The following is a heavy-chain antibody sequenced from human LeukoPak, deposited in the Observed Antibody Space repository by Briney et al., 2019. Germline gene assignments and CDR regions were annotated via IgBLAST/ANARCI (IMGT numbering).Heavy chain of an antibody. CDR3: ARGPESGYPYYYYMDV. CDR2: VSGSGGSA. CDR1: GFTFSSYA. V-gene: IGHV3-23*01. Sequence: PAGSLRLSCAASGFTFSSYAMSWVRQAPGQGLDWVSAVSGSGGSAYYADSVKGRFTISRDNSKNTLYLQMNSLRAEDTTVYYCARGPESGYPYYYYMDVWGKGTTVTVSS. D-gene: IGHD6-25*01. J-gene: IGHJ6*03.